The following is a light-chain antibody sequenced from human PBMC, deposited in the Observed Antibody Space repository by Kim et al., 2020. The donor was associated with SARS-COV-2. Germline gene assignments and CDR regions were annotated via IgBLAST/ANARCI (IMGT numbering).Light chain of an antibody. CDR2: DVT. Sequence: PAQSVTISCTVTSRDVGGYNYVSRYQQHPGKAPKLIIYDVTERPSGVPDRFSGSKSGNTASLTVSGLQADDEADYHCCSYAGTYKVFGGGTKLTVL. CDR3: CSYAGTYKV. J-gene: IGLJ3*02. CDR1: SRDVGGYNY. V-gene: IGLV2-11*03.